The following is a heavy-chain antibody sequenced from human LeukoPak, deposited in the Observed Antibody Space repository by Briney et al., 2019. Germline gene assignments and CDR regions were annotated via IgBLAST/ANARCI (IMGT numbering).Heavy chain of an antibody. CDR1: GFTFSSYW. D-gene: IGHD2-15*01. Sequence: PGGSLRLSRAASGFTFSSYWMSWVRQAPEKGLEWVANIKQDGSEKYYVDSVKGRFTISRDNAKNSLYLQMNSLRAEDTAVYYCARFCSGGSCYYAFDYWGQGTLVTVSS. CDR2: IKQDGSEK. CDR3: ARFCSGGSCYYAFDY. V-gene: IGHV3-7*01. J-gene: IGHJ4*02.